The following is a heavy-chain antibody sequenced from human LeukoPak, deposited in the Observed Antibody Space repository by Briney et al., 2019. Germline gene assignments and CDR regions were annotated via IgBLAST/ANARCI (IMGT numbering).Heavy chain of an antibody. CDR2: ISSSSSYI. V-gene: IGHV3-21*01. CDR3: ARVPFSNPDY. Sequence: PGGSLRLSCAASGFTFSSYSMNWVRQAPGKGLEWVSSISSSSSYIYYTDSVKGRFTISRDNAKNSLYLQMNSLRAEDTAVYYCARVPFSNPDYWGQGTLVTVSS. CDR1: GFTFSSYS. D-gene: IGHD1-14*01. J-gene: IGHJ4*02.